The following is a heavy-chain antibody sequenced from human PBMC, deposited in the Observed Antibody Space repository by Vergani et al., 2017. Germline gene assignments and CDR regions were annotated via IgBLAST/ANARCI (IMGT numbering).Heavy chain of an antibody. V-gene: IGHV4-4*07. CDR1: GVSIKSRYY. Sequence: QVQLQETGPGLVKSSQTLSLTCRVSGVSIKSRYYWTWVRQPAGKGIEWLGRVYFTGSTNYNPSFKNRVTMSVDTSKNQFSLKLNSVTAADTAVYYCARGSRAEGGSGPDKWGQGTLVTVSS. CDR2: VYFTGST. D-gene: IGHD6-13*01. CDR3: ARGSRAEGGSGPDK. J-gene: IGHJ4*02.